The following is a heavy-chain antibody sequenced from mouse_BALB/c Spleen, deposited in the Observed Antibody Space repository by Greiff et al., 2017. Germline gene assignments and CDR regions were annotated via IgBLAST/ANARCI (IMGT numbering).Heavy chain of an antibody. CDR1: GYTFTSYY. Sequence: LVESGAELVKPGASVKLSCKASGYTFTSYYMYWVKQRPGQGLEWIGEINPSNGGTNFNEKFKSKATLTVDKSSSTAYMQLSSLTSEDSAVYYCTRGYYGSSPHWYFDVWGAGTTVTVSS. CDR3: TRGYYGSSPHWYFDV. J-gene: IGHJ1*01. V-gene: IGHV1S81*02. CDR2: INPSNGGT. D-gene: IGHD1-1*01.